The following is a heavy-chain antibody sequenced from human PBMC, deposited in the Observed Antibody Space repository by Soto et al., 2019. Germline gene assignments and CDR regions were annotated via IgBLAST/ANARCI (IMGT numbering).Heavy chain of an antibody. Sequence: ASVKVSCKASGYTFTSYYMHWVRQAPGQGLEWMGIINPSGGSTSYAQKFQGRVTMTRDTSTSTVYMELSSLRSEDTAVYYCARGKSYDSSGYFFPDDAFDIWGQGTMVTVSS. CDR1: GYTFTSYY. J-gene: IGHJ3*02. CDR3: ARGKSYDSSGYFFPDDAFDI. D-gene: IGHD3-22*01. V-gene: IGHV1-46*01. CDR2: INPSGGST.